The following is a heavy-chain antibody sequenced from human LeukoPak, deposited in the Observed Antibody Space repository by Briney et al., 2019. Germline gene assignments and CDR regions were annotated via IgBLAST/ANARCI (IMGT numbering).Heavy chain of an antibody. V-gene: IGHV3-23*01. CDR2: IGGSGGST. CDR3: AKVETAAAATLRGFDY. D-gene: IGHD6-13*01. Sequence: GGSLRLSCAASGFTFSSYAMSWVRQAPGKGLGWVSSIGGSGGSTYYADSVKGRFTISRDNSKNTLYLQMNSLRAEDTAVYYCAKVETAAAATLRGFDYWGQGTLVTVSS. J-gene: IGHJ4*02. CDR1: GFTFSSYA.